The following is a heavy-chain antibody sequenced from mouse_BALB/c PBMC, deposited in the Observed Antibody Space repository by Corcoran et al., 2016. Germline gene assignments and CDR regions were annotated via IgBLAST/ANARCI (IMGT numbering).Heavy chain of an antibody. J-gene: IGHJ2*01. Sequence: EVQLQQSGPELVKPGASVKMSCKASGYTFTSYVMHWVKQKPGQGLEWIGYINPYNDGTKYNEKFKGKATLTSDKSSSKAYMELSSLTSEDSAVYYCARGVYCNYIDYWGQGTTLTVSS. V-gene: IGHV1S136*01. D-gene: IGHD2-3*01. CDR2: INPYNDGT. CDR1: GYTFTSYV. CDR3: ARGVYCNYIDY.